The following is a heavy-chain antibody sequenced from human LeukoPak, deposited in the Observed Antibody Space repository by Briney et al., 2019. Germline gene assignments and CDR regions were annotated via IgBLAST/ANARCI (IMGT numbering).Heavy chain of an antibody. CDR3: ARGFGSRYSYGPRVLWY. CDR1: GGSFSGYY. D-gene: IGHD5-18*01. CDR2: INYSGST. V-gene: IGHV4-34*01. J-gene: IGHJ4*02. Sequence: PSETLSLTCAVYGGSFSGYYWSWIRQPPGKGLEWIGEINYSGSTNYNPSLKSRVTISVGTSKNQFSLKLSSVTAADTAVYYCARGFGSRYSYGPRVLWYWGQGTPVTVSS.